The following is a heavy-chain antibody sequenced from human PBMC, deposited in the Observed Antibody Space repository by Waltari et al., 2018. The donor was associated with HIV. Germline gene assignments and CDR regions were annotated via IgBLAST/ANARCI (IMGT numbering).Heavy chain of an antibody. CDR3: ARAGSVFGTSPYGMDV. V-gene: IGHV4-30-4*01. D-gene: IGHD2-2*01. J-gene: IGHJ6*02. CDR2: IYYSGST. CDR1: SCCISSGHSY. Sequence: QVQLQESRPGLAKPSQTLSRTCTVSSCCISSGHSYRSWIRQPPGKGLEWIGYIYYSGSTYYNPSLKSRVTISVDTSKNQFSLKLSSVSAADTAVYYCARAGSVFGTSPYGMDVWGQGTTVTVSS.